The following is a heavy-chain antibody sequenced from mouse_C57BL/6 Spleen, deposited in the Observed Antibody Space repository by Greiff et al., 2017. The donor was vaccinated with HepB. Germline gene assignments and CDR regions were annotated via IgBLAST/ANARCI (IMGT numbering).Heavy chain of an antibody. CDR2: ISGGGGNT. Sequence: EVMLVESGGGLVKPGGSLKLSCAASGFTFSSYTMSWVRQTPEKRLEWVATISGGGGNTYYPDSVKGRFTISRDNAKNTLYLQMSSLRSEDTALYYCARQGSISLDYWGQGTTLTVSS. J-gene: IGHJ2*01. CDR1: GFTFSSYT. V-gene: IGHV5-9*01. CDR3: ARQGSISLDY. D-gene: IGHD6-1*01.